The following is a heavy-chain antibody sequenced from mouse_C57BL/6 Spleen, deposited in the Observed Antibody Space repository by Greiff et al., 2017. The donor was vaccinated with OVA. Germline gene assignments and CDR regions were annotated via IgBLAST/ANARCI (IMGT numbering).Heavy chain of an antibody. Sequence: VQLQQPGAELVMPGASVKLSCKASGYTFTSYWMHWVKQRPGQGLEWIGEIDPSDSYTNYNQKFKGKSTLTVDKSSSTAYMQLSSLTSEDSAVYYCAAYQAWFAYWGQGTLVTVSA. J-gene: IGHJ3*01. V-gene: IGHV1-69*01. CDR3: AAYQAWFAY. D-gene: IGHD6-5*01. CDR2: IDPSDSYT. CDR1: GYTFTSYW.